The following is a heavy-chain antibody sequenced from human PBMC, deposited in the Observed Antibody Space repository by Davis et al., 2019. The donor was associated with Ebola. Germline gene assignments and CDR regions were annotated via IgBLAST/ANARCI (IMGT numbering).Heavy chain of an antibody. CDR3: ARESEMVRGVTPHGMDV. Sequence: PGGSLRLSCAASGFTFSSYWMSWVRQAPGKGLEWVANIKQDGSEKYYVDSVKGRFTISRDNAKNSLYLQMNSLRAEDTAVYYCARESEMVRGVTPHGMDVWGQGTTVTVSS. D-gene: IGHD3-10*01. J-gene: IGHJ6*02. V-gene: IGHV3-7*03. CDR1: GFTFSSYW. CDR2: IKQDGSEK.